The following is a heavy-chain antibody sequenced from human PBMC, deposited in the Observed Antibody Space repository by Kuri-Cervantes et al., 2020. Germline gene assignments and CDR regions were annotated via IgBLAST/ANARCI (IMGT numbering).Heavy chain of an antibody. J-gene: IGHJ6*02. CDR3: TTGASLSASSSWYQRVPYYYGMDV. D-gene: IGHD6-13*01. V-gene: IGHV3-15*01. Sequence: GGSLRLSCAASEFTFSNAWMSWVRQAPGKGLEWVGRIKSKTDGGTTDYAAPVKGRFTISRDDSKNTLYLQMNSLKTEDTAVYYCTTGASLSASSSWYQRVPYYYGMDVWGQGTTVTVSS. CDR1: EFTFSNAW. CDR2: IKSKTDGGTT.